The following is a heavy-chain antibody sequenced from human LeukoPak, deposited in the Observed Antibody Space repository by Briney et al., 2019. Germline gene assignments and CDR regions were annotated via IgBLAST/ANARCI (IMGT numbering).Heavy chain of an antibody. V-gene: IGHV1-18*01. CDR3: ARGVVAAAGEYNWFDP. D-gene: IGHD6-13*01. J-gene: IGHJ5*02. Sequence: ASVKVSCKASGYTFTSYGISWVRQAPGQGLEWMGWISAYNGNTNYARKLQGRVTMTTDTSTSTAYMELSSLRSEDTAVYYCARGVVAAAGEYNWFDPWGQGTLVTVSS. CDR2: ISAYNGNT. CDR1: GYTFTSYG.